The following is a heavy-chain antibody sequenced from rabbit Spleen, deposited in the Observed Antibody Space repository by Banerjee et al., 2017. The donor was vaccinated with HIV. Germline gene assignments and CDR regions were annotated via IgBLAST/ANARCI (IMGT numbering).Heavy chain of an antibody. Sequence: QSLEESGGGLVKPGGTLTLTCTASGFSFSYSDYMCWVRQAPGKGREWIACIGAGVSYTTFYATWAKGRFTISKTPSTTVTLQMTSLTAADTAPYFCARDSGTSFSSYGMDLWGPGPSSPS. CDR2: IGAGVSYTT. CDR1: GFSFSYSDY. D-gene: IGHD8-1*01. J-gene: IGHJ6*01. CDR3: ARDSGTSFSSYGMDL. V-gene: IGHV1S40*01.